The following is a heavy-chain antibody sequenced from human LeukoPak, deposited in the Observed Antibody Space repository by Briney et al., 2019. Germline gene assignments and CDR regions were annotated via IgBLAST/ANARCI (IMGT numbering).Heavy chain of an antibody. CDR2: IIPILGIA. CDR1: GGTFSSYA. J-gene: IGHJ4*02. CDR3: ARVVHCSSTSCYDADY. Sequence: ASVKVSCKASGGTFSSYAISWVRQAPGQGLEWMGRIIPILGIANYAQKFQGRVTMTRNTSISTAYMELSSLRSEDTAVYYCARVVHCSSTSCYDADYWGQGTLVTVSS. D-gene: IGHD2-2*01. V-gene: IGHV1-69*04.